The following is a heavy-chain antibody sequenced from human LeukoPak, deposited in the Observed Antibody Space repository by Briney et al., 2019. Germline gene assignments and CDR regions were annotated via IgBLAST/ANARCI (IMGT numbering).Heavy chain of an antibody. CDR1: GFTFSSYG. CDR3: ARDQGWGSGATIGY. D-gene: IGHD1-26*01. V-gene: IGHV3-33*01. J-gene: IGHJ4*02. CDR2: IWYDGSNK. Sequence: GGSLRLSCAASGFTFSSYGMHWVRQAPGKGLEWVAVIWYDGSNKYYADSVKGRFTISRDNSKNTLYLQMNSLRAEDTAVYYCARDQGWGSGATIGYWGQGTLVTVSS.